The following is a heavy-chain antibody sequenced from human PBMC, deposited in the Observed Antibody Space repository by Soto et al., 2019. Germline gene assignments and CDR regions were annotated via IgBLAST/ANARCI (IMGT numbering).Heavy chain of an antibody. D-gene: IGHD4-17*01. CDR3: ARGTTYGDYGVWDWFDP. CDR2: IYYSGST. Sequence: QVQLPESGPGLVKPSQTLSLTCTVSGGSISSGGYYWSWIRQHPGKVLEWIGYIYYSGSTYYNPSRKSRVTRAVDTSKNQFSLKLSSVTAADTAVYYCARGTTYGDYGVWDWFDPWGQGTLVTVSS. CDR1: GGSISSGGYY. J-gene: IGHJ5*02. V-gene: IGHV4-31*03.